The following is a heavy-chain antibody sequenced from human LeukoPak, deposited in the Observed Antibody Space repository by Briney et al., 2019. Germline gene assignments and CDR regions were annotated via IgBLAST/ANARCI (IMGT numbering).Heavy chain of an antibody. CDR1: GGSISSYY. CDR2: IYYSGST. D-gene: IGHD6-19*01. J-gene: IGHJ4*02. V-gene: IGHV4-59*08. CDR3: ARGIGREQWLADDY. Sequence: PSETLSLTCTVSGGSISSYYWSWIRQPPGKGLEWIGYIYYSGSTNYNPSLKSRVTISVDTSKNQFSLKLSSVTAADTAVYYCARGIGREQWLADDYWGQGTLVTVSS.